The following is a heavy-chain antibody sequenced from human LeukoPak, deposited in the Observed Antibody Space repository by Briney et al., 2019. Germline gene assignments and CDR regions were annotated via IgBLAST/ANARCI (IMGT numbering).Heavy chain of an antibody. CDR2: ISSSGSTI. V-gene: IGHV3-11*04. D-gene: IGHD3-3*01. CDR1: GFTFSDYY. J-gene: IGHJ4*02. CDR3: ARTYDFWSGSQYYFDS. Sequence: GGSLRLSCAASGFTFSDYYMSWIRQAPGKGLEWVSYISSSGSTIYYADSVKGRFTISRDNAKNTLYLQMNSLRAEDTAVYYCARTYDFWSGSQYYFDSWGQGTLVTVSS.